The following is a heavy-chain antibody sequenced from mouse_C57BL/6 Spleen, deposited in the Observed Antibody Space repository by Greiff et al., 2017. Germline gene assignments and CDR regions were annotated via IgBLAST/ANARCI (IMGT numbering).Heavy chain of an antibody. Sequence: VQLQQSGPVLVKPGASVKMSCTASGYTFTDYYMNWVKQSPGKSLEWIGVINPYNGGTSYNQKFKGKATLTVDKSSSTAYMELNSLTSEDSAVYYCARSVSYFDYWGQGTTLTVSS. V-gene: IGHV1-19*01. CDR1: GYTFTDYY. CDR3: ARSVSYFDY. D-gene: IGHD6-2*01. J-gene: IGHJ2*01. CDR2: INPYNGGT.